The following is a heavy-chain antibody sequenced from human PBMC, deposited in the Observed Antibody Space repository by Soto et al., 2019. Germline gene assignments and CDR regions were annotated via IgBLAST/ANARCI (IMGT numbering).Heavy chain of an antibody. Sequence: QVQLVQSGAEVKKPGSSVKVSCKASGGTFSSYAISWVRQAPGQGLEWMGGIIPIFGTANYAQKFQGRVTITADESTSTAYMELSSLRSEDTAVYYCARDNGGSYSNDYYYHYGMDVWGQGTTVTVSS. V-gene: IGHV1-69*01. CDR2: IIPIFGTA. D-gene: IGHD1-26*01. CDR3: ARDNGGSYSNDYYYHYGMDV. J-gene: IGHJ6*02. CDR1: GGTFSSYA.